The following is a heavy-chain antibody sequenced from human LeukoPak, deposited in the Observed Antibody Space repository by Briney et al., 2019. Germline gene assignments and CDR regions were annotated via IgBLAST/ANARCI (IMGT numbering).Heavy chain of an antibody. CDR1: GFTVSSNY. CDR2: IYSGGNT. V-gene: IGHV3-53*01. J-gene: IGHJ4*02. Sequence: GGSLRLSCAASGFTVSSNYMSWVRQAPGKGLEWVSVIYSGGNTYYADSVKGRFTISRDNSKNTLYRQMNSLRAEDTAVYYCAKDPRGYTYGQSFDYWGQGTLVTVSS. D-gene: IGHD5-18*01. CDR3: AKDPRGYTYGQSFDY.